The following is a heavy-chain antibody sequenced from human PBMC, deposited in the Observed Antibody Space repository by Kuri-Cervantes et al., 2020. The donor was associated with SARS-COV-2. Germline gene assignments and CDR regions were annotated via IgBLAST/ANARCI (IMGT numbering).Heavy chain of an antibody. J-gene: IGHJ6*02. Sequence: ASVKVSCKASGYTFTSYGISWVRQAPGQGLEWMGWISAYNGNTNYAQKLQGRVTMTTDTSTSTAYMELRSLRSDDTAVYYCARHGRRVNYYYYGMDVWGQGTTVTVSS. CDR2: ISAYNGNT. CDR3: ARHGRRVNYYYYGMDV. V-gene: IGHV1-18*01. D-gene: IGHD1-26*01. CDR1: GYTFTSYG.